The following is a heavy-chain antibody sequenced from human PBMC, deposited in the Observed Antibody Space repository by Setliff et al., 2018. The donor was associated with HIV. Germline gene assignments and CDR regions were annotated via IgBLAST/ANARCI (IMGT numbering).Heavy chain of an antibody. V-gene: IGHV1-46*01. CDR2: INPSVGST. J-gene: IGHJ4*02. Sequence: ASVKVSCKASGYTLSNNYIHWVRQVPGQGLEWMGIINPSVGSTNSAQQFQGRVTMTRDPSTSTVYMELSSLRSEDTAVYYCARGTPSVSYYGYLDLWGQGTLVTVSS. CDR1: GYTLSNNY. CDR3: ARGTPSVSYYGYLDL. D-gene: IGHD1-26*01.